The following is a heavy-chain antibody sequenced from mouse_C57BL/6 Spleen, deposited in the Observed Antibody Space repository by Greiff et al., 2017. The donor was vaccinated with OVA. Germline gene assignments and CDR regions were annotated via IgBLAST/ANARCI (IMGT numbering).Heavy chain of an antibody. Sequence: EVQVVESGPGLVKPSQSLSLTCSVTGYSITSGYYWNWIRQFPGNKLEWMGYISYDGSNNYNPSRKNRIAITRDTSKNQFFLKLNSVTTEDTATYYCARYGIYYYGSRGYAMDYWGQGTSVTVSS. CDR3: ARYGIYYYGSRGYAMDY. V-gene: IGHV3-6*01. CDR2: ISYDGSN. D-gene: IGHD1-1*01. CDR1: GYSITSGYY. J-gene: IGHJ4*01.